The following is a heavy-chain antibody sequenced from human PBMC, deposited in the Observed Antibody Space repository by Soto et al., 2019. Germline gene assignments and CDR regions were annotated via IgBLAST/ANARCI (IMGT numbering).Heavy chain of an antibody. J-gene: IGHJ3*02. V-gene: IGHV1-24*01. D-gene: IGHD3-16*01. CDR3: ATMPARLGDYDAFDI. Sequence: ASVKVSCKVSGYTLTELSMHWVRQAPGKGLEWMGGFDPEDGETIYAQKFQGRVTMTEDTSTDTAYMELSSLRSEDTAVYYCATMPARLGDYDAFDIWGQGTMVTVSS. CDR1: GYTLTELS. CDR2: FDPEDGET.